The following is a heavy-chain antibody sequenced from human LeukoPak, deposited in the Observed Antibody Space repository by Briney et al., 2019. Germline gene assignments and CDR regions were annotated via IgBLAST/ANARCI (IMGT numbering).Heavy chain of an antibody. CDR3: ARMDGYNRIFDY. CDR2: IIPIFGTA. D-gene: IGHD5-24*01. V-gene: IGHV1-69*05. Sequence: SVKVSCEASGGTFSSYAISWVRQAPGQGLEWMGGIIPIFGTANYAQEFQGRVTITTDESTSTAYMELSSLRSEDTAVYYCARMDGYNRIFDYWGQGTLVTVSS. J-gene: IGHJ4*02. CDR1: GGTFSSYA.